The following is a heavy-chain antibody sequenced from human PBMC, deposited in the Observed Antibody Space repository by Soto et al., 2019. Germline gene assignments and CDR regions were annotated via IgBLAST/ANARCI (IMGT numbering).Heavy chain of an antibody. CDR3: ARAADYYDSSGYYYYGAFDI. CDR1: GGTFSSYA. J-gene: IGHJ3*02. CDR2: IIPIFGTA. V-gene: IGHV1-69*01. Sequence: QVQLVQSGAEVKKPGSSVKVSCKASGGTFSSYAISWVRQAPGQGLEWMGGIIPIFGTANYAQKFQGRVTNTADESTSTAYMELSSLRSEDTAVYYCARAADYYDSSGYYYYGAFDIWGQGTMVTVSS. D-gene: IGHD3-22*01.